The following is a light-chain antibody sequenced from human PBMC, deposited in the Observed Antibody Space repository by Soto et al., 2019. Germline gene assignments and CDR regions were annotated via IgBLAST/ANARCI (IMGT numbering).Light chain of an antibody. CDR2: RAS. J-gene: IGKJ4*01. CDR3: QQYGSAPRT. CDR1: QSVSSNY. V-gene: IGKV3-20*01. Sequence: SSVTRRVVTVCRSRGATDPLYNRASQSVSSNYLAWYQQKPGQAPKVLIYRASIRATGIPDRFTGRGSGTDVTVPSSRHARGDVAANYYQQYGSAPRTFRGGTKVDIK.